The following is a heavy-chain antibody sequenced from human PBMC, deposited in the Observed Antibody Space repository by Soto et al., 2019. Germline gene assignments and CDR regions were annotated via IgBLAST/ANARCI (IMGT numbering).Heavy chain of an antibody. V-gene: IGHV4-59*01. J-gene: IGHJ4*02. D-gene: IGHD6-6*01. Sequence: SETLSLTCTVSGGSISSYYWSWIRQPPGKGLEWIGYIYYSGSTNYNPSLKSRVTISVDTSKNQFSLKLSSVTAADTAVYYCARDGGAGIAARVFDYWGQGTLVTV. CDR1: GGSISSYY. CDR3: ARDGGAGIAARVFDY. CDR2: IYYSGST.